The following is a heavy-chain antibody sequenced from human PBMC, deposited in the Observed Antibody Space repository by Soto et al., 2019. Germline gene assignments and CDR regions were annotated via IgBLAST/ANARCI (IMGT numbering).Heavy chain of an antibody. CDR2: INPNSGGT. CDR3: AREGGAKYQLRYGRTRYYGMDV. Sequence: ASVKVSCKASGYTFTGYYMHWVRQAPGQGLEWMGWINPNSGGTNYAQKFQGRVTMTRDTSISTAYMELSRLRSDDTAVYYCAREGGAKYQLRYGRTRYYGMDVWGQGTTVTSP. V-gene: IGHV1-2*02. J-gene: IGHJ6*02. D-gene: IGHD2-2*02. CDR1: GYTFTGYY.